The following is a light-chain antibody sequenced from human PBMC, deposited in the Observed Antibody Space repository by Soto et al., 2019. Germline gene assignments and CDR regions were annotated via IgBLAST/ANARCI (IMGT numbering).Light chain of an antibody. Sequence: QSALTQPASVSGSPGQSITISCTGTSSDVGSYNLVSWYQQHPGKAPKLMIYEGSKRPSGVSNRFSGSKSGNTASVRISGLQAEDEADYYCCSHAGSSTFVVFGGGTKLTVL. CDR1: SSDVGSYNL. CDR2: EGS. J-gene: IGLJ2*01. CDR3: CSHAGSSTFVV. V-gene: IGLV2-23*01.